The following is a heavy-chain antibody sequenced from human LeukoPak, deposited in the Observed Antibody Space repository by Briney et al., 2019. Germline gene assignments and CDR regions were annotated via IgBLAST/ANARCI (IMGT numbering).Heavy chain of an antibody. Sequence: GGSLRLSCAASGFTVSSNYMSWVRQAPGKGLEWVSVISVKGRFTISRDNSKNTLYLQMNSPRAEDTAVYYCARLGDYGFQHWGQGTLVTVSS. CDR3: ARLGDYGFQH. D-gene: IGHD4/OR15-4a*01. CDR1: GFTVSSNY. J-gene: IGHJ1*01. CDR2: I. V-gene: IGHV3-53*01.